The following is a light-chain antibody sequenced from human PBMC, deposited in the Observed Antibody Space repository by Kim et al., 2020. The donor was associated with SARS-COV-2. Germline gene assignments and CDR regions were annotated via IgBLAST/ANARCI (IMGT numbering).Light chain of an antibody. CDR3: QQYSTYPWT. CDR2: KAS. CDR1: QSISSW. V-gene: IGKV1-5*03. Sequence: GSVGDRVTITCRASQSISSWLAWYQQKPGKAPKLLIYKASSLESGVPSRFSGSGSGTEFTLTISSLQPDDFATYYCQQYSTYPWTFGQGTKVDIK. J-gene: IGKJ1*01.